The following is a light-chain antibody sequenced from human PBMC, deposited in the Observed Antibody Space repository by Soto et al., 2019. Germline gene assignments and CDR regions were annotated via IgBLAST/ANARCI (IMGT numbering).Light chain of an antibody. V-gene: IGLV1-44*01. CDR2: SND. CDR1: SSNIESNT. Sequence: QDVLTQPPSASGTPGQMVTISCSGSSSNIESNTVTWYQQLPGTAPKLVIYSNDHRPSGVPHRFSGSTSGTSASLAIRGLQSEDEGDYSCAAWDDRLNGYVFGGGTKVTVL. CDR3: AAWDDRLNGYV. J-gene: IGLJ1*01.